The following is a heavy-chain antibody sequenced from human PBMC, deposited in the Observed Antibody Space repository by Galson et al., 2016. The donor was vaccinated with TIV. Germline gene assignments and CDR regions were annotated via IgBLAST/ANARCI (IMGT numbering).Heavy chain of an antibody. CDR1: GFIFSSFP. CDR2: ILYDGTTK. Sequence: SLRLSCAASGFIFSSFPMHWVRQVPGKGLEWVALILYDGTTKQYADSVKGRFTISRDSSKNTVFLQMNSLRLEDTAVYYCTRDGRGNWKYVDYFDYWGPGTVVTVSS. D-gene: IGHD1-7*01. CDR3: TRDGRGNWKYVDYFDY. V-gene: IGHV3-30-3*01. J-gene: IGHJ4*02.